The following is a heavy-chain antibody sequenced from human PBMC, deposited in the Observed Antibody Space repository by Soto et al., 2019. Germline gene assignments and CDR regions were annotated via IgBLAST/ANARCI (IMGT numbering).Heavy chain of an antibody. CDR1: GYTFTSYG. V-gene: IGHV1-18*04. J-gene: IGHJ4*02. CDR2: ISAYNGNT. Sequence: GASVKVSCKASGYTFTSYGISWVRQAPGQGLEWMGWISAYNGNTNYAQKLRGRVTMTTDTSTSTAYMELRSLRSDDTAVYYCARAPYGDYVGPGDYWGQGTLVTVSS. CDR3: ARAPYGDYVGPGDY. D-gene: IGHD4-17*01.